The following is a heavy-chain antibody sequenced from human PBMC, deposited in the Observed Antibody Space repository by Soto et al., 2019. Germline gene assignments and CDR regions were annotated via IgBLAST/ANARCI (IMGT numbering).Heavy chain of an antibody. V-gene: IGHV1-69*13. CDR1: GGIFSSYA. CDR2: IIPIFGTA. Sequence: ASVKVSCKASGGIFSSYAISWVRQAPGQGLEWMGGIIPIFGTANYAQKFQGRVTITADESTSTAYMELSSLRSEDTAVYYCARMEGRYYDSSGYYLDYWGQGTLVTVSS. CDR3: ARMEGRYYDSSGYYLDY. D-gene: IGHD3-22*01. J-gene: IGHJ4*02.